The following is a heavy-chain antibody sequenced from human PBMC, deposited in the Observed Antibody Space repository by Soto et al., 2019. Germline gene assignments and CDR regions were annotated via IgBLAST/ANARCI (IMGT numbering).Heavy chain of an antibody. CDR2: ISYDGSNK. J-gene: IGHJ4*02. CDR1: GFTFTKYG. V-gene: IGHV3-30*18. Sequence: QVQLVESGGGVVQPGRSLRLSCTASGFTFTKYGMHWVRQAPGKGLEWVAVISYDGSNKYYTDSVKGRFTISRDNSNNILYLEASSLRGEDTSVYYCAKELHQGVASLDHWGQGTLVIVSS. CDR3: AKELHQGVASLDH. D-gene: IGHD3-10*01.